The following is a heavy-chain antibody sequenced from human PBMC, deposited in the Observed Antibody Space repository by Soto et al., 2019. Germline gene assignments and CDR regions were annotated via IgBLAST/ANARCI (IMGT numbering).Heavy chain of an antibody. V-gene: IGHV1-18*04. CDR1: GYTFTSYG. J-gene: IGHJ6*02. CDR2: VSGYNANT. Sequence: ASVKVSCKTSGYTFTSYGISWVRQAPGQGLEWIGWVSGYNANTNYAQKLQGRVTLTTDTSTSTAYMELRSLKTEDTAVYYCTTDRISFGDYVPSYYYYAMDVWGQGTTVTVSS. CDR3: TTDRISFGDYVPSYYYYAMDV. D-gene: IGHD4-17*01.